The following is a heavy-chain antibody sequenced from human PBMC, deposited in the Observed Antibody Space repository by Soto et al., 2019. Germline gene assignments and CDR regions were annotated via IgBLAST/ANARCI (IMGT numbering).Heavy chain of an antibody. CDR1: NGSISSGY. V-gene: IGHV4-59*01. J-gene: IGHJ5*02. Sequence: SETLSLTCSVSNGSISSGYWTWIRQPPGKGLEWIGYIYYGGSINYNPSLKSRVIISVDTAKNQFSLSLSSVTAADTAVYYCTGAYYDISGYSLDPWGQGTSVTVS. CDR3: TGAYYDISGYSLDP. CDR2: IYYGGSI. D-gene: IGHD3-22*01.